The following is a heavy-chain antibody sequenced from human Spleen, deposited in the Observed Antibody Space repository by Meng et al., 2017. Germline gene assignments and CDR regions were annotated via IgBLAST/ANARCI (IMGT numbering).Heavy chain of an antibody. Sequence: VQCVEYGAEGKKPGASMKVSCRAFGSNFPSFVMHWVRQAPGQRLEWMGWINAGNGNTKYSQKFQGRVTITRDTTASTAYMELSSLRSEDTAVYYCARGTYYYDSSGYLWFDPWGQGTLVTVSS. J-gene: IGHJ5*02. V-gene: IGHV1-3*01. CDR3: ARGTYYYDSSGYLWFDP. CDR1: GSNFPSFV. D-gene: IGHD3-22*01. CDR2: INAGNGNT.